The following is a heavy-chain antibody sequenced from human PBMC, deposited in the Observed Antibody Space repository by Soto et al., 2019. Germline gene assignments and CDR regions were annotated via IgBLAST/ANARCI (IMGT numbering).Heavy chain of an antibody. CDR3: ARTLYGDNVDY. CDR1: GYTFTSYD. CDR2: INNNGGNT. V-gene: IGHV1-8*01. D-gene: IGHD4-17*01. Sequence: QVQLVQSGAEVKKPGASVKVSCKASGYTFTSYDINWVRQATGQGLEWMGRINNNGGNTGHAQKFQGRVTMTRNTSISTAYMELSSLRSEDTAVYYFARTLYGDNVDYWGQGTLVTVSS. J-gene: IGHJ4*02.